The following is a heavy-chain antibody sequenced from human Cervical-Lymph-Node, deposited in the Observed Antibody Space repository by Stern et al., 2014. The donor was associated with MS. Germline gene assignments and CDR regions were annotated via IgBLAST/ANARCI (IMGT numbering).Heavy chain of an antibody. CDR2: IAYDGSNK. CDR1: GFTFRSFA. Sequence: QVQLVQSGGGVVQPGRSLRLSCAASGFTFRSFAMHWVRQAPGKGLEWVAVIAYDGSNKFYADSVKGRFTISRDNSKKTLYLQMNSLRAEDTAVYYCARDWDARYTFDYWGQGTLVTVSS. V-gene: IGHV3-30*04. D-gene: IGHD1-1*01. CDR3: ARDWDARYTFDY. J-gene: IGHJ4*02.